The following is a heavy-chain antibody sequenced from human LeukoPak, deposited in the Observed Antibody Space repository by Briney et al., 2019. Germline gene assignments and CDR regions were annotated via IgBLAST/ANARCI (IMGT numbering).Heavy chain of an antibody. CDR2: IYYSGST. Sequence: SKTLSLTCTVSGGSISSYYWSWIRQPPGKGLEWIGYIYYSGSTNYNPSLKSRVTISVDTSKNQFSLKLSSVTAADTAVYYCARNLRDYDILTGYYYYYYMDVWGKGTTVTVSS. CDR1: GGSISSYY. V-gene: IGHV4-59*01. CDR3: ARNLRDYDILTGYYYYYYMDV. D-gene: IGHD3-9*01. J-gene: IGHJ6*03.